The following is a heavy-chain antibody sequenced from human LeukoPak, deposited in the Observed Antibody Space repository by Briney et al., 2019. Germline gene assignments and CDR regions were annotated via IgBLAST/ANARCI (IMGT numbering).Heavy chain of an antibody. Sequence: PSETLSLTCTVSGYSISSGYYWGWIRQPPGKGLEWIGSIYHGGSTYYNPSLKSRVTISVDTSKNQFSLNLSSVTAADTAVYYCARGRGNSWYYFDSWGQGTLVTVSS. J-gene: IGHJ4*02. CDR3: ARGRGNSWYYFDS. V-gene: IGHV4-38-2*02. D-gene: IGHD6-13*01. CDR1: GYSISSGYY. CDR2: IYHGGST.